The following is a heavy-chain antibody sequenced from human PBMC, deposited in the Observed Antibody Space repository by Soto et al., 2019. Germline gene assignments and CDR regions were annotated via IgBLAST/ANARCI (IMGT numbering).Heavy chain of an antibody. CDR2: IFYTGST. D-gene: IGHD6-19*01. CDR3: ARVGSSGWSPDY. V-gene: IGHV4-59*11. J-gene: IGHJ4*02. Sequence: KSSETLSLTCTVSGGSISGHYWIWFRQSPGKGLEWIGYIFYTGSTNYNPSLKSRVTLSVDTSKNQFSLRLNSVTAADTAVYYCARVGSSGWSPDYWGQGTLVTVSS. CDR1: GGSISGHY.